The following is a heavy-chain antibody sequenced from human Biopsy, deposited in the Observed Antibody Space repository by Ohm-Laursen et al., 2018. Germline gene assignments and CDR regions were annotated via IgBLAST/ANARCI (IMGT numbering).Heavy chain of an antibody. CDR2: INPKSGDT. Sequence: SVKVSCNGPTYTFTDYYIHWVRQAPGQGLEWMGWINPKSGDTNSAQKFHGRVSFTADTSISTAYLELNKLRSDDTAVYFCARNQDGLNWNYLDYWGQGTLVTVSS. V-gene: IGHV1-2*02. CDR3: ARNQDGLNWNYLDY. CDR1: TYTFTDYY. J-gene: IGHJ4*02. D-gene: IGHD3-3*01.